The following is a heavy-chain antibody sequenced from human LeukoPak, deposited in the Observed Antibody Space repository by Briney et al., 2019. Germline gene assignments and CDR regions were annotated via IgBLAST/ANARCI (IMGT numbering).Heavy chain of an antibody. Sequence: SETLSFTCTVSGGSISSYYWSWIRQPPGKGLEWIGYIYTSGSTNYNPSLKSRVTISVDTSKNQFSLKLSPVTAADTAVYYCARQQLPEGWFDPWGQGTLVTVSS. CDR2: IYTSGST. V-gene: IGHV4-4*09. CDR3: ARQQLPEGWFDP. J-gene: IGHJ5*02. CDR1: GGSISSYY. D-gene: IGHD2-2*01.